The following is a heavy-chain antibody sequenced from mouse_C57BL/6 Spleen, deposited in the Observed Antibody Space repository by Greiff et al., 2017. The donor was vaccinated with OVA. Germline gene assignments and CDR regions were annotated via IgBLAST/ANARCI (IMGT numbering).Heavy chain of an antibody. CDR2: IDPSDSYT. D-gene: IGHD2-10*01. CDR3: ARGAYSHAMDY. Sequence: QVQLKQPGAELVMPGASVKLSCKASGYTFTSYWMHWVKQRPGQGLEWIGEIDPSDSYTNYNQKFKGKSTLTVDKSSSTAYMQLSSLTSEDSAVYYCARGAYSHAMDYWGQGTSVTVSS. CDR1: GYTFTSYW. V-gene: IGHV1-69*01. J-gene: IGHJ4*01.